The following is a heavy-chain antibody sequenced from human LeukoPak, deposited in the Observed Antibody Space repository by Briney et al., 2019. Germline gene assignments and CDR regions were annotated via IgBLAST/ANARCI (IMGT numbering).Heavy chain of an antibody. CDR2: VSSSGTYI. CDR1: GFTFSSYN. D-gene: IGHD4-11*01. V-gene: IGHV3-21*01. Sequence: PGGSLRLSCAASGFTFSSYNMNWVRQAPGKGLEWVSSVSSSGTYIFYADSVKGRFTISRDNAKDSLFLQVNSLRAEDTAVYYCARDQATVSTRRSDFDYWGQGTLVTVSS. CDR3: ARDQATVSTRRSDFDY. J-gene: IGHJ4*02.